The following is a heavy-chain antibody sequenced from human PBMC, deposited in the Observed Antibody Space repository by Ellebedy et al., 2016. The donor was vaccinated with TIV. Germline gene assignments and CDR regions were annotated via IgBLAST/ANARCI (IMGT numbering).Heavy chain of an antibody. CDR1: GFTFSNYA. Sequence: PGGSLRLSCAASGFTFSNYAMSWVRQAPGKGLEWVSAISDSGGYTYYADSVKGRFTISRDNSKNTLYLQMNSLRAEDTAVYYCAKPYDSGSYHDAFDIWGQGTMVTVSS. CDR2: ISDSGGYT. D-gene: IGHD3-10*01. V-gene: IGHV3-23*01. CDR3: AKPYDSGSYHDAFDI. J-gene: IGHJ3*02.